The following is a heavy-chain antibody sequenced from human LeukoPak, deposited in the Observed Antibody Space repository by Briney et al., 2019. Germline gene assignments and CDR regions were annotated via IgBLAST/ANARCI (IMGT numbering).Heavy chain of an antibody. CDR3: ARTGSTSSGYFDY. CDR1: GFTFSSYA. D-gene: IGHD2-2*01. J-gene: IGHJ4*02. Sequence: GGSLRLSCAASGFTFSSYAMHWVRQAPGKGLEYVSAISSNGGSTYYANSVKGRFTISRDNAKNTLYLQMNTLRAEDTAVYYCARTGSTSSGYFDYWGQGTLVTVSS. CDR2: ISSNGGST. V-gene: IGHV3-64*01.